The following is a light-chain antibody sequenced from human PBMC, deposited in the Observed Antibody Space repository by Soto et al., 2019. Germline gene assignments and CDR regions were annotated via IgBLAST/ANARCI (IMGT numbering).Light chain of an antibody. CDR1: QSVRSN. Sequence: EIVMTQSPGTLSVSPGERATLSCRASQSVRSNLAWFQQKPGQAHRLVIYGASTRATAFPARFSGSGSGTDFTLTISSLQSEDFAVYYCQQYDYWPRTFGQGTKLAIK. V-gene: IGKV3-15*01. J-gene: IGKJ2*01. CDR2: GAS. CDR3: QQYDYWPRT.